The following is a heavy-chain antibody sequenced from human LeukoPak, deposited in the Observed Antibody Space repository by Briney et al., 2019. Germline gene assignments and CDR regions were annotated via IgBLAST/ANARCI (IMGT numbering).Heavy chain of an antibody. Sequence: GASVNVSCKASGGTFSSYAISWVRQAPGQGLEWMGGIIPIFGTANYAQKFQGRVTITADESTSTAYMELSSLRSEDTAVYYCARGDTIVVVPAASIAAAGPGSTWGQGTLVTVSS. J-gene: IGHJ5*02. D-gene: IGHD2-2*01. CDR2: IIPIFGTA. CDR3: ARGDTIVVVPAASIAAAGPGST. V-gene: IGHV1-69*01. CDR1: GGTFSSYA.